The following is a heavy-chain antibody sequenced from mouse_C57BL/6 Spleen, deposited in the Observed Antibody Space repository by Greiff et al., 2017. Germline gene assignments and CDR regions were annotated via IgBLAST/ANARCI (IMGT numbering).Heavy chain of an antibody. J-gene: IGHJ4*01. CDR3: ARSNYVDYAMDY. D-gene: IGHD2-5*01. V-gene: IGHV5-17*01. CDR2: ISSGSSTI. Sequence: EVMLVESGGGLVKPGGSLKLSCAASGFTFSDYGMHWVRQAPEKGLEWVAYISSGSSTIYYADTVKGRFTISRDNANNTLFLQMTSLRSEDTAMYYCARSNYVDYAMDYWGQGTSVTVSS. CDR1: GFTFSDYG.